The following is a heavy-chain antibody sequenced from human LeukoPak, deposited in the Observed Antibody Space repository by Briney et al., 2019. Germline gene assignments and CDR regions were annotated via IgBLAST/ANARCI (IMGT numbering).Heavy chain of an antibody. J-gene: IGHJ3*01. CDR1: GYTFTSYG. V-gene: IGHV1-18*01. CDR3: ARDLGSGWHDAFGF. D-gene: IGHD6-19*01. CDR2: ISAYTGNT. Sequence: ASVKVSCKASGYTFTSYGISWVRQAPRQGLEWMGWISAYTGNTNYAQRLQGRVTMTTDSSTTTAYMELRSLRSDDTAVYYCARDLGSGWHDAFGFWGQGTLVTVSS.